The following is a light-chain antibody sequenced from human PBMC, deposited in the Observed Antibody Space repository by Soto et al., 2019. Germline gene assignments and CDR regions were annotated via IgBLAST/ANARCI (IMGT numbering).Light chain of an antibody. CDR2: GAS. Sequence: DIVLTQSPGTLSLSPGERGTLSCRASQSVTSNYLAWYQQKPGQAPRLLIHGASSRATGIPDRFSGSGSGTDFTLTISRLEPEDFVVYYCQQYSRSPLTFGGGTKVEIK. J-gene: IGKJ4*01. V-gene: IGKV3-20*01. CDR3: QQYSRSPLT. CDR1: QSVTSNY.